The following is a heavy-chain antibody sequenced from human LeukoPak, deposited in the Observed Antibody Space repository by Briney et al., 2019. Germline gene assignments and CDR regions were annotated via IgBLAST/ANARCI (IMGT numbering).Heavy chain of an antibody. D-gene: IGHD3-22*01. J-gene: IGHJ3*02. CDR1: GYTFTGYY. Sequence: ASVKVSCKASGYTFTGYYMHWVRQAPGQGLEWMGWINPNSGGTNYAQKFQGRVTMTRDTSISTAYIELSRLRSDDTAVYYCASVGISGCYGISFACDIWGQGTMVTVS. CDR2: INPNSGGT. V-gene: IGHV1-2*02. CDR3: ASVGISGCYGISFACDI.